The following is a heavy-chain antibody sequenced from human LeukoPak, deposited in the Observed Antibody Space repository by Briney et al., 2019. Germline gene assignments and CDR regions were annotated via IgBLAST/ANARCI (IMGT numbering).Heavy chain of an antibody. CDR3: ARGDYYDSSGNFIDAFDI. V-gene: IGHV3-11*04. D-gene: IGHD3-22*01. CDR1: GFTFSDCY. J-gene: IGHJ3*02. CDR2: ISSSGSTI. Sequence: GGSLRLSCAASGFTFSDCYMSWIRQAPGKGLEWVSYISSSGSTIYYADSVKGRFTISRDNAKDSLYLQMNSLRAEDTAVYYCARGDYYDSSGNFIDAFDIWGQGTMVTVSS.